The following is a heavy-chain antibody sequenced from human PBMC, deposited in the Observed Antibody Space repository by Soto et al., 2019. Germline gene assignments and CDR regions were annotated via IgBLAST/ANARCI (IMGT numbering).Heavy chain of an antibody. V-gene: IGHV4-59*08. D-gene: IGHD6-19*01. J-gene: IGHJ3*02. CDR3: ARPSKEWLANDAFDI. CDR1: GGSISNSY. Sequence: QVQLQESGPGLVKSSETLSLTCTVSGGSISNSYWSWIRQPPGKGLEWIGFIFRTGSTNYNPSVKRRVTMSVATSKNQFSLNLGSVTAADTAVYYCARPSKEWLANDAFDIWGQGTMVTVSS. CDR2: IFRTGST.